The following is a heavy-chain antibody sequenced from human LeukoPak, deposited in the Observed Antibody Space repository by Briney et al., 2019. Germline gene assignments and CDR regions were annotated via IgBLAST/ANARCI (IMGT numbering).Heavy chain of an antibody. J-gene: IGHJ6*03. V-gene: IGHV3-43D*03. CDR3: ARGQSGVTCNSDYYYYMHV. CDR1: GFTFSSYA. Sequence: PGGSLRLSCAASGFTFSSYAMSWVRQAPGKGLEWVSLISWHGGDKYYADSVKGRFTISRDNSKNSLYLKMNSLRPEDTALYYCARGQSGVTCNSDYYYYMHVWGRGTPVTASS. D-gene: IGHD2-15*01. CDR2: ISWHGGDK.